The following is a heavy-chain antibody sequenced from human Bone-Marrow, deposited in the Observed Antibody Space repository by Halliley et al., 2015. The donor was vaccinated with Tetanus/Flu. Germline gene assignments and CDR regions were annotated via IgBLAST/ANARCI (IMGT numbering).Heavy chain of an antibody. V-gene: IGHV4-61*01. D-gene: IGHD3-22*01. CDR3: AREGSFYENLYGMDV. J-gene: IGHJ6*02. CDR2: IYYSGSA. CDR1: GAVWSDSSF. Sequence: GAVWSDSSFWTWIRQAPGKGLEWIGYIYYSGSASYNPSLKGRVAISVDMYRHQFSLTMNSVTAADAAVYYCAREGSFYENLYGMDVWGQGTTVSVSS.